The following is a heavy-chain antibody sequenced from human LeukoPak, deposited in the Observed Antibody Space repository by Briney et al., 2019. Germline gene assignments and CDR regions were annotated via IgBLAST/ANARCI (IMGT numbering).Heavy chain of an antibody. V-gene: IGHV3-48*04. J-gene: IGHJ5*02. CDR2: IDSSSRTT. D-gene: IGHD3-10*01. CDR3: ARVGSYGSGSRGWFDP. CDR1: GFTFSTYS. Sequence: GGSLRLSCAASGFTFSTYSMNWVRQAPGKGLEWVSFIDSSSRTTFYADSVKGRFTISRDNAKNSLFLQMNSLRAEDTAVYYCARVGSYGSGSRGWFDPWGQGTLVTVSS.